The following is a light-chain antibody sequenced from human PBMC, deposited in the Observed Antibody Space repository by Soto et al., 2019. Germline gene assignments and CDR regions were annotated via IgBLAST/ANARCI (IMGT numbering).Light chain of an antibody. J-gene: IGKJ1*01. CDR3: QQYDNIPRT. V-gene: IGKV1-33*01. CDR1: QEISNY. CDR2: DAS. Sequence: DIQMTQSPSSLSASVGDRVTITCQASQEISNYLNWYQQKAGKAPKLLIYDASNLETGVPSRFSGSGSGTYFTFTISSLQPEDIATYYCQQYDNIPRTFGQGTKVEIK.